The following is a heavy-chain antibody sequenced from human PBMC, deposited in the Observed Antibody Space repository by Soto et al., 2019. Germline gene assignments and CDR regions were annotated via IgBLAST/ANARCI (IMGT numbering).Heavy chain of an antibody. J-gene: IGHJ4*02. CDR3: AREYRSSSGRFDN. Sequence: SVKVSCKASGGSFSSYAISWVRQAPGQGLEWMGGIVPIFGTPSYAQKFQGRVTITADESTSTAYMELSSLRSEDTAVYYCAREYRSSSGRFDNWGQGTLVTVSS. V-gene: IGHV1-69*13. CDR2: IVPIFGTP. D-gene: IGHD6-6*01. CDR1: GGSFSSYA.